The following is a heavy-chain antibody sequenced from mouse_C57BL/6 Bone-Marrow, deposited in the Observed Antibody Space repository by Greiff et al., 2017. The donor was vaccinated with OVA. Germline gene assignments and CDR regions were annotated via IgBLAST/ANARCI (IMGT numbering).Heavy chain of an antibody. CDR1: GFTFSSYG. CDR3: ARHSSGYVDYFDY. V-gene: IGHV5-6*01. D-gene: IGHD3-2*02. J-gene: IGHJ2*01. CDR2: ISSGGSYT. Sequence: EVQGVESGGDLVKPGGSLKLSCAASGFTFSSYGMSWVRQTPDKRLEWVATISSGGSYTYYPDSVKGRFTISRDNAKNTLYLQMSSLKSEDTAMYYCARHSSGYVDYFDYWGQGTTLTVSS.